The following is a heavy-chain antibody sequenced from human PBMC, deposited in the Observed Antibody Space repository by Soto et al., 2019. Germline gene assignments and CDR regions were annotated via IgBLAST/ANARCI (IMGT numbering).Heavy chain of an antibody. CDR1: GGSISSYY. CDR3: ARDSPQVAGRGSGEGYYYYYGMDV. CDR2: IYYSVST. Sequence: SETLSLTCTVSGGSISSYYWSWMRQPPGKGLEWIGYIYYSVSTNYNPSLKSRVTISVDTSKNQFSLKLSSVTAADTAVYYCARDSPQVAGRGSGEGYYYYYGMDVWGQGTTVTVSS. V-gene: IGHV4-59*01. J-gene: IGHJ6*02. D-gene: IGHD6-19*01.